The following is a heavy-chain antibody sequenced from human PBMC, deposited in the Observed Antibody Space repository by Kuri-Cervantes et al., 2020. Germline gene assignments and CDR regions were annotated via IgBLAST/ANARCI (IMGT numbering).Heavy chain of an antibody. CDR2: ISAYNGNT. Sequence: ASVKVSCKASGYTFTSYGITWVRQAPGQGLEWMGWISAYNGNTNYAQKLQGRVTMTTDTSTSTAYMELRSLRSDDTAVYYCARDGDYYGSGSHYRFLDYYYYGMDVWGQGTTVTVSS. CDR1: GYTFTSYG. CDR3: ARDGDYYGSGSHYRFLDYYYYGMDV. D-gene: IGHD3-10*01. J-gene: IGHJ6*02. V-gene: IGHV1-18*01.